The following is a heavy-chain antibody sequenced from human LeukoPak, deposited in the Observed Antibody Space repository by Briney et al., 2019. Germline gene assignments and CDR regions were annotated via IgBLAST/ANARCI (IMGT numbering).Heavy chain of an antibody. J-gene: IGHJ4*02. CDR1: GYTFTGYY. V-gene: IGHV1-2*02. D-gene: IGHD2-2*01. Sequence: GPPVKVSCKASGYTFTGYYMHWVRQAPGQGLEWMGWINPNSGGTNYAQKFQGRVTMTRDTSISTAYMELSRLRSDDTAVYYCARSPAILYQLLFNYWGQGTLVTVSS. CDR2: INPNSGGT. CDR3: ARSPAILYQLLFNY.